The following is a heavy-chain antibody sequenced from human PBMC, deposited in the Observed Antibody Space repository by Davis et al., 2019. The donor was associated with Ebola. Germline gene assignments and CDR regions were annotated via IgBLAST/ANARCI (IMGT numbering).Heavy chain of an antibody. CDR3: ARDRPYCSGGSCYYYLYGMDV. Sequence: SVKVSCKTSGYPFTAYGISWVRQAPGQGLEWMGGIIPIFGTANYAQKFQGRVTITADESTSTAYMELSSLRSEDTAVYYCARDRPYCSGGSCYYYLYGMDVWGQGTTVTVSS. D-gene: IGHD2-15*01. J-gene: IGHJ6*02. CDR1: GYPFTAYG. V-gene: IGHV1-69*13. CDR2: IIPIFGTA.